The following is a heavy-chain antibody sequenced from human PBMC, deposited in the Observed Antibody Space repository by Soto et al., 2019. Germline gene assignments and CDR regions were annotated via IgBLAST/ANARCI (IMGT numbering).Heavy chain of an antibody. CDR3: ARRKYLDY. V-gene: IGHV3-49*03. J-gene: IGHJ4*02. CDR2: IRSNTYGGTT. CDR1: GFTFGDYA. D-gene: IGHD6-6*01. Sequence: GGSLRLSCTTSGFTFGDYAMSWFRQAPGKGLEWIGYIRSNTYGGTTEYAASVKGRFNISRDDSKRVALLQMNSLETEDTAVYFCARRKYLDYWGQGTLVTVSS.